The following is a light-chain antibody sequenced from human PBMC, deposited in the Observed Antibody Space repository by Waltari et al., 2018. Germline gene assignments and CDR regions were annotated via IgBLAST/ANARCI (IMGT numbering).Light chain of an antibody. CDR3: YSSDSTGLRV. CDR2: EDT. CDR1: ELPRKY. Sequence: YELTQPPSVSVSPGQTARITCSGHELPRKYAYWFQKKSGQAPRLVIYEDTKRPSGIPERFSGSSSGTVATLTITGAQVDDEADYYCYSSDSTGLRVFGGGTTVVVL. V-gene: IGLV3-10*01. J-gene: IGLJ1*01.